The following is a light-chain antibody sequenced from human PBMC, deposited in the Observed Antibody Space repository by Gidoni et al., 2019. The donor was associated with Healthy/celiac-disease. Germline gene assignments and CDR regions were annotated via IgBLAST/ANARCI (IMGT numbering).Light chain of an antibody. CDR1: QSVLCSSNNKNY. CDR3: QQYYSTPYS. CDR2: WAS. J-gene: IGKJ2*03. Sequence: IVLTQSPDSLAVALAETATINCKSSQSVLCSSNNKNYLAWYQQKPGQPPKLLIYWASTRECGVPDRFSGSGSGTDFTLTISSLQAEDVAVYYCQQYYSTPYSFGQXTKLEIK. V-gene: IGKV4-1*01.